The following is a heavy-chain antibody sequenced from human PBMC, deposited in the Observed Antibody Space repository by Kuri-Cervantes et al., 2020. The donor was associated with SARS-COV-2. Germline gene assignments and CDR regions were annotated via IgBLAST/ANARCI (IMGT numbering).Heavy chain of an antibody. CDR3: AREHFVVVPAAISSTDYYYYYYMDV. Sequence: GGSLRLSCAASGFTFSSYEMNWVRQAPGKGLEWVSYISSSGSTIYYADSVKGRFTISRDNAKNSLYLQMNSLRAEDTAVYYCAREHFVVVPAAISSTDYYYYYYMDVWGKGTTVTVSS. CDR2: ISSSGSTI. D-gene: IGHD2-2*01. CDR1: GFTFSSYE. V-gene: IGHV3-48*03. J-gene: IGHJ6*03.